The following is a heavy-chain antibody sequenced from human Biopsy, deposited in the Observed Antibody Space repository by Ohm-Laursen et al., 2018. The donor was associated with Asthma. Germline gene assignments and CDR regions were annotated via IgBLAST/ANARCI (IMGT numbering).Heavy chain of an antibody. CDR3: ARAVDYSHYYGIDV. D-gene: IGHD3-10*01. J-gene: IGHJ6*02. CDR2: ISVYNGNT. Sequence: SVKVSCKPSGYTFNSAGITWVRQAPGQGLEWKGWISVYNGNTKVAQKLQDRVTMITDTSTSTAYMELRSLRSDDTAVYFCARAVDYSHYYGIDVWGQGTTVTVS. CDR1: GYTFNSAG. V-gene: IGHV1-18*01.